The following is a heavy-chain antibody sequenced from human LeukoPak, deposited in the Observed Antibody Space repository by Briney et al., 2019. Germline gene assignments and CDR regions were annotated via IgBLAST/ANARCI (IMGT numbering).Heavy chain of an antibody. J-gene: IGHJ4*02. CDR3: ARLFSNTFYYHSGTRLDY. CDR2: IWYDGSNK. CDR1: GFTFNSYG. D-gene: IGHD3-10*01. V-gene: IGHV3-33*01. Sequence: GGSLRLSCAASGFTFNSYGMHWVRQAPGKGLEWVAFIWYDGSNKYYTDSVKGRFTISRDNSKNTLYLQMNSLRAEDTAVYYCARLFSNTFYYHSGTRLDYWGQGTLVTVSS.